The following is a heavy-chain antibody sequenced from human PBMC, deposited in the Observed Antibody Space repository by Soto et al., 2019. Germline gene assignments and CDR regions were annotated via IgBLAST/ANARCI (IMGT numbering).Heavy chain of an antibody. CDR3: ARHLRFLEWYPPTYYYGMDV. D-gene: IGHD3-3*01. Sequence: QVQLQQWGAGLLKPSETLSLTCAVYGGSFSGYYWSWIRQPPGKGLEWIGEINHSGSTNYNPSLKSRVTISVDTSKNPFSLKLSSVTAADTAVYYCARHLRFLEWYPPTYYYGMDVWGQGTTVTVSS. CDR2: INHSGST. CDR1: GGSFSGYY. V-gene: IGHV4-34*01. J-gene: IGHJ6*02.